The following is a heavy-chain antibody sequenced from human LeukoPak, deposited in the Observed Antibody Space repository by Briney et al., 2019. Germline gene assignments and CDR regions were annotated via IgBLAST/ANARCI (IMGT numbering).Heavy chain of an antibody. CDR2: INPNSGGT. Sequence: ASVKVSCKASGYTFTDYYMHWVRQAPGQGLEWMGWINPNSGGTNYAQKFQGRVTMTRDTSISTAYMELSRLRSDDTAVYYCARGVGYCSSTSCYYNDYWGQGTLVTVSS. D-gene: IGHD2-2*01. J-gene: IGHJ4*02. V-gene: IGHV1-2*02. CDR3: ARGVGYCSSTSCYYNDY. CDR1: GYTFTDYY.